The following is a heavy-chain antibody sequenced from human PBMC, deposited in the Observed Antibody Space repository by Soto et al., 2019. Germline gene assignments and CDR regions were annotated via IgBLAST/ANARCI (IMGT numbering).Heavy chain of an antibody. D-gene: IGHD3-16*01. V-gene: IGHV3-7*01. CDR2: IRHDGSEK. CDR3: ARDTLSAVDV. CDR1: RFTFSVYW. Sequence: EVQLVESGGGLVQPGGSLRLSCTASRFTFSVYWMSWVRQAPGKGLEWVANIRHDGSEKFYVDSVKGRFTVSRDNAKNSLYLQMNSLRAEDTAVYYCARDTLSAVDVWGQGTMVTVSS. J-gene: IGHJ3*01.